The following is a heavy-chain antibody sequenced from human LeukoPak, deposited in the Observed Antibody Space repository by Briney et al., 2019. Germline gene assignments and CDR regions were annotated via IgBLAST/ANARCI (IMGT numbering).Heavy chain of an antibody. CDR2: IIPIFGTA. J-gene: IGHJ6*03. Sequence: ASVKVSCKASGGTFISYAISWVRQAPGQGLEWMGGIIPIFGTANYAQKFQGRVTITADESTSTAYMELSSLRSEDTAVYYCARARGRDGYNYYYYYMDVWGKGTTVTISS. D-gene: IGHD5-24*01. V-gene: IGHV1-69*13. CDR3: ARARGRDGYNYYYYYMDV. CDR1: GGTFISYA.